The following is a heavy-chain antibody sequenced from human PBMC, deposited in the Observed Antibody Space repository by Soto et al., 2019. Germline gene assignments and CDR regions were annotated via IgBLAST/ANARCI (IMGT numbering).Heavy chain of an antibody. D-gene: IGHD3-3*02. J-gene: IGHJ6*04. CDR2: ISAYNGNT. CDR3: ARAVSHFYSYYAMDV. CDR1: GYTFTGFD. Sequence: QVPLVQSGAEVKKPGASVKVSCKTSGYTFTGFDISWVRQAPGQGLEWMGWISAYNGNTNYAQKLQGRATMTTDTPPSTAYVELRRLRSDDTAVYYCARAVSHFYSYYAMDVWGKGTTVTASS. V-gene: IGHV1-18*01.